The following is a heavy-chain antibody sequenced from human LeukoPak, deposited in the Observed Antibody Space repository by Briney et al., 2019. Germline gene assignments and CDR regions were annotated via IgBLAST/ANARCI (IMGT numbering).Heavy chain of an antibody. D-gene: IGHD2-2*02. CDR3: AKGTSCYICYYYYMDV. CDR2: IRYDGSNK. J-gene: IGHJ6*03. CDR1: GFTFSDYG. Sequence: GGSLRLSCAASGFTFSDYGIHWVRQAPGKGLEWVAFIRYDGSNKYYADSVKGRFTISRDNSKNTLYLQMNSLRAEDTAVYYCAKGTSCYICYYYYMDVWGKGTTVTVSS. V-gene: IGHV3-30*02.